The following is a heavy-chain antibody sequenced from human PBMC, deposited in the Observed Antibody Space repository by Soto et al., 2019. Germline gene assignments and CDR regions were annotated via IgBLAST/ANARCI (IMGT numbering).Heavy chain of an antibody. V-gene: IGHV4-30-2*01. D-gene: IGHD4-17*01. CDR2: IYHSGST. J-gene: IGHJ4*02. CDR1: GGSIRSGGYS. Sequence: QLQLQESGSGLVKPSQSLSLTCAVSGGSIRSGGYSWSWIRQPPGKGLEWIGYIYHSGSTYYNPSLKSRVTISVDRSKNQFSLKLTSVAAADTAVYYCARLSPRLRRTTGAYYFDYWGQGTLVTVSS. CDR3: ARLSPRLRRTTGAYYFDY.